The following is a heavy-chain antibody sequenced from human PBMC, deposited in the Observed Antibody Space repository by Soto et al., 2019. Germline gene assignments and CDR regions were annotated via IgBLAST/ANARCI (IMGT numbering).Heavy chain of an antibody. V-gene: IGHV3-49*03. CDR2: IRSKAYGGTT. D-gene: IGHD3-22*01. Sequence: YLKLSCTASGFTFGDYAMSWFRKAPGKGLEWVGFIRSKAYGGTTEYAASVKGRFTISRDDSKSIAYLQMNSLKTEDTAVYYCTRSLSYYYDSSGYYLNWFDPWGQGTLVTVSS. J-gene: IGHJ5*02. CDR3: TRSLSYYYDSSGYYLNWFDP. CDR1: GFTFGDYA.